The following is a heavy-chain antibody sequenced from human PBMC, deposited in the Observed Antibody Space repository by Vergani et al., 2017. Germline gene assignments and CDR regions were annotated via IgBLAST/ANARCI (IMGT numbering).Heavy chain of an antibody. CDR1: GGSISSGGYS. CDR2: IYHSGST. CDR3: ARGPWGCSGGSCYYYYYGMDV. J-gene: IGHJ6*02. V-gene: IGHV4-30-2*01. Sequence: QLQLQESGSGLVKPSQTLSLTCAVSGGSISSGGYSWSWIRQPPGKGLEWIGYIYHSGSTYYNPSLKSRVTISVDRSKNQFSLKLSSVTAADTAVYYCARGPWGCSGGSCYYYYYGMDVWGQGTTVTVSS. D-gene: IGHD2-15*01.